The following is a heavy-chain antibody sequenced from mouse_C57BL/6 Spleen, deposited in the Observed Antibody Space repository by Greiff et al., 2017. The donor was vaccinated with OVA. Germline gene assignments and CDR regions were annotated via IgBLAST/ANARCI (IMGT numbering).Heavy chain of an antibody. J-gene: IGHJ4*01. CDR1: GYAFSSSW. D-gene: IGHD2-1*01. CDR2: IYPGDGDT. CDR3: ARYDGRGYVDY. V-gene: IGHV1-82*01. Sequence: VQLQQPGPELVKPGASVKISCKASGYAFSSSWMNWVKQRPGKGLEWIGRIYPGDGDTNYNGKFKGKATLTADKSSSTAYMQLSSLTSEDSAVYFCARYDGRGYVDYWGQGTSVTVSS.